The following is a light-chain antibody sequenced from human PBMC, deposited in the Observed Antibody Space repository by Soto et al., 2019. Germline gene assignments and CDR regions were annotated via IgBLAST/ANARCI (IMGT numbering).Light chain of an antibody. CDR1: QSINSW. CDR2: EAS. CDR3: QQYNNWYT. J-gene: IGKJ2*01. V-gene: IGKV1-5*03. Sequence: DIQMTQSPSTLSASVGDRVTITCRASQSINSWLAWYQQKPGKAPKLLIYEASTIESGVPSRFSGSGSGTEFTLTISSLQPDDFATYYCQQYNNWYTFGQGTKVDIK.